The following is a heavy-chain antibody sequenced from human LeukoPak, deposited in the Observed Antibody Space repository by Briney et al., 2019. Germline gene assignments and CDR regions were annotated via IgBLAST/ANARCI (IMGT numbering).Heavy chain of an antibody. Sequence: ASVKVSCKASGYTFTGYYMHWVRQAPGQGLEWMGWINPNSGGTNYAQKFQGRVTMTRDTSISTAYMELSRLRSDDTAVYYCARDPRGDFWSGYYFYFDYWGQGTLVSVSS. V-gene: IGHV1-2*02. CDR1: GYTFTGYY. CDR3: ARDPRGDFWSGYYFYFDY. J-gene: IGHJ4*02. D-gene: IGHD3-3*01. CDR2: INPNSGGT.